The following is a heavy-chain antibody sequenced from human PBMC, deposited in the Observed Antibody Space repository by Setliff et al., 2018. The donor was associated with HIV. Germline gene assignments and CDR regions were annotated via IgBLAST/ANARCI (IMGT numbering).Heavy chain of an antibody. CDR2: IKQDGSEK. V-gene: IGHV3-7*03. D-gene: IGHD3-22*01. CDR1: GFTFSSCW. J-gene: IGHJ4*02. Sequence: GGSLRLSCAASGFTFSSCWVTWVRQGPGKGLEWVANIKQDGSEKYYVDSVKGRFTISRDNGKNSLYLQMNSLRAEDTAVYYCARASYYYDSSGYYFGYWGQGTLVTVSS. CDR3: ARASYYYDSSGYYFGY.